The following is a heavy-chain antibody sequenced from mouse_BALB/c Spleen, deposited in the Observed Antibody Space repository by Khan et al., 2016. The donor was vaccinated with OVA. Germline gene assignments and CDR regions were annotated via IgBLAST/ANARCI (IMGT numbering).Heavy chain of an antibody. CDR3: ARNGYDDGFDY. Sequence: QVQLKQSGPGLVQPSQSLSITCTVSGFSLTTYGVHWVRQSPGKGLEWLGVIWSSGTTDYNAAFISRLSISKDNSKSQVFFKMNSLQANDTAIYYCARNGYDDGFDYWGQGTTLTVSS. J-gene: IGHJ2*01. D-gene: IGHD2-14*01. V-gene: IGHV2-2*02. CDR1: GFSLTTYG. CDR2: IWSSGTT.